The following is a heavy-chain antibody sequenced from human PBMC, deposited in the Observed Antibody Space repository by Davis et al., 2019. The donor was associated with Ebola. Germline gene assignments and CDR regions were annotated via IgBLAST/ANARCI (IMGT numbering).Heavy chain of an antibody. CDR1: GYTFTKFG. CDR3: ATYPKGYGMDV. J-gene: IGHJ6*04. Sequence: AASVKVSCKTSGYTFTKFGINWVRQAPGQGLEWMGWMNPNSGNAGYTQKFKGRVTMTRNMSIRTAYMELSGLRSEDTAIYYCATYPKGYGMDVWGKGTTVTVSS. V-gene: IGHV1-8*01. CDR2: MNPNSGNA.